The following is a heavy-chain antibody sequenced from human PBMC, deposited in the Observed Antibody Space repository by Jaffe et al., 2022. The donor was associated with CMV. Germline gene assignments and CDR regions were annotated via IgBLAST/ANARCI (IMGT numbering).Heavy chain of an antibody. D-gene: IGHD3-10*01. Sequence: QVQLVQSGAEVKKPGSSVKVSCKASGGTFSSYAISWVRQAPGQGLEWMGGIIPIFGTANYAQKFQGRVTITADESTSTAYMELSSLRSEDTAVYYCARNKNKFNYYGSGSYYYFDYWGQGTLVTVSS. CDR1: GGTFSSYA. V-gene: IGHV1-69*01. CDR2: IIPIFGTA. J-gene: IGHJ4*02. CDR3: ARNKNKFNYYGSGSYYYFDY.